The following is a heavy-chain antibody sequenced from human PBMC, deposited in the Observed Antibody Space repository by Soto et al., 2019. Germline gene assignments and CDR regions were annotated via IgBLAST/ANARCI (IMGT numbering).Heavy chain of an antibody. CDR1: GFTFSSYG. CDR2: ISYGGTDK. D-gene: IGHD4-17*01. Sequence: GGSLRLSCAASGFTFSSYGMHWVRQAPGKGLEWVAAISYGGTDKYYADSVHGRFTISRDNSKNTLYLQMNSLRADDSAVYYCARGSTTVTLIHDAFDIWGQGTMVTVSS. V-gene: IGHV3-30*03. J-gene: IGHJ3*02. CDR3: ARGSTTVTLIHDAFDI.